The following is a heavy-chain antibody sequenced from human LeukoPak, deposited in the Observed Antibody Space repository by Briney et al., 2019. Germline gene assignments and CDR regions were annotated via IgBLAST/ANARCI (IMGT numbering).Heavy chain of an antibody. J-gene: IGHJ4*02. CDR2: IYTSGST. CDR1: GGSISSYY. D-gene: IGHD3-22*01. CDR3: ARDSPYYDSSGYQASFDY. V-gene: IGHV4-4*07. Sequence: SETLSLTCTVSGGSISSYYWSWIRQPAGKGLEWIGRIYTSGSTNYNPSLKSRVTMSVGTSKNQFSLKLSSVTAADTAVYYCARDSPYYDSSGYQASFDYWGQGTLVTVSS.